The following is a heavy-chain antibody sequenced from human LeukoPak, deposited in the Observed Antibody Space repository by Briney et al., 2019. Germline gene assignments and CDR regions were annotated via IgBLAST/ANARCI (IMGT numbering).Heavy chain of an antibody. CDR3: ARVYSMDRWNYVFGY. V-gene: IGHV3-11*01. J-gene: IGHJ4*02. Sequence: GGSLRLSCAASGFTFSDYYMSWIRQAPGKGLEWVSYISSSGSTIYYADSVKGRFTISRDNAKNSLYLQMNSLRAEDTAVYYCARVYSMDRWNYVFGYWGQGTLVTVSS. D-gene: IGHD1-7*01. CDR1: GFTFSDYY. CDR2: ISSSGSTI.